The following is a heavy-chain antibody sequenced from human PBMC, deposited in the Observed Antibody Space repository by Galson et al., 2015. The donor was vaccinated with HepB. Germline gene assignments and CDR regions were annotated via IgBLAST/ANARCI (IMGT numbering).Heavy chain of an antibody. D-gene: IGHD5-12*01. CDR3: AKVVDTAMDRYSGYDWADDAFDI. CDR1: GFTFSSYG. J-gene: IGHJ3*02. CDR2: ISYDGSNK. Sequence: SLRLSCAASGFTFSSYGMHWVRQAPGKGLEWVAVISYDGSNKYYADSVKGRFTISRDNSKNTLYLQMNSLRAEDTAVYYCAKVVDTAMDRYSGYDWADDAFDIWGQGTMVTVSS. V-gene: IGHV3-30*18.